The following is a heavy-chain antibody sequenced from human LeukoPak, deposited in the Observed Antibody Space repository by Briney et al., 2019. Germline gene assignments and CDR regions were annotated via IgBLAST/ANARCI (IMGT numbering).Heavy chain of an antibody. CDR1: GGTFSSYA. CDR3: ARPQYSSSWYYFDY. D-gene: IGHD6-13*01. CDR2: IIPILGIA. Sequence: SVKASCKASGGTFSSYAISWVRQAPGQGLEWMGRIIPILGIANYAQKFQGRVTITADKSTSTAYMELSSLRSEDTAVYYCARPQYSSSWYYFDYWGQGTLVTVSS. V-gene: IGHV1-69*04. J-gene: IGHJ4*02.